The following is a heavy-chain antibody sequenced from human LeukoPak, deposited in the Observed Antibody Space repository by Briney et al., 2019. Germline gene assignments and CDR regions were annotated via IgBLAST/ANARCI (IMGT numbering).Heavy chain of an antibody. J-gene: IGHJ4*02. D-gene: IGHD3-22*01. CDR3: AKVPYSYGSSGDYSIDY. Sequence: GRSLRLSCAASGFTLSSHGMHCVRQAPGKGLEWVADISYDGSDKYYADSVQGRFTISRDNSKNTRSLQMNSLRVEDTAVYYCAKVPYSYGSSGDYSIDYWGQGTLVTVSS. V-gene: IGHV3-30*18. CDR2: ISYDGSDK. CDR1: GFTLSSHG.